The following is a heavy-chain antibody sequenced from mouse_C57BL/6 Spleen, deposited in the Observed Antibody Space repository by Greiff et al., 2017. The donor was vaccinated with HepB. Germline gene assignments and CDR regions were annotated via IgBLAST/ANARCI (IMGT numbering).Heavy chain of an antibody. CDR1: GYTFTSYW. V-gene: IGHV1-69*01. CDR3: ARLRSLRGSHWYFDV. Sequence: VQLQQSGAELVMPGASVKLSCKASGYTFTSYWMHWVKQRPGQGLEWIGEIDPSDSYTNYNQKFKGKSTLTVDISSSTAYMQLSSLTSEDSAVYYCARLRSLRGSHWYFDVWGTGTTVTVSS. CDR2: IDPSDSYT. J-gene: IGHJ1*03. D-gene: IGHD1-1*02.